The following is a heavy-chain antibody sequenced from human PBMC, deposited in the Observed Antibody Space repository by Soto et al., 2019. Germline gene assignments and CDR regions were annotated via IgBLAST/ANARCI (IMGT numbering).Heavy chain of an antibody. J-gene: IGHJ4*02. Sequence: PGGSLRLSCAASGFTFSSYAMHGVRQAPGKGLEWVAVISYDGSNKYYADSVKGRFTISRDNSKNPLYLQMNSLRAEDKAVYYCARDPFGDYCMDYWGQGTLVTVSS. CDR1: GFTFSSYA. CDR2: ISYDGSNK. CDR3: ARDPFGDYCMDY. D-gene: IGHD4-17*01. V-gene: IGHV3-30-3*01.